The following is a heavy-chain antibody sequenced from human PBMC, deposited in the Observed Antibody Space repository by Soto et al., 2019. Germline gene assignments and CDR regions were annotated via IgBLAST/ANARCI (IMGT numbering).Heavy chain of an antibody. CDR1: GSTFSSYA. CDR3: ARADYIRYYYYGMDV. D-gene: IGHD4-4*01. Sequence: VCCKASGSTFSSYAISWLRQAPGQGLEWMGGIIPIFGTANYAQKFLGRVTITADESTSTAYMELSSLRSEDTAVYYCARADYIRYYYYGMDVWGQGTTLTV. J-gene: IGHJ6*02. V-gene: IGHV1-69*01. CDR2: IIPIFGTA.